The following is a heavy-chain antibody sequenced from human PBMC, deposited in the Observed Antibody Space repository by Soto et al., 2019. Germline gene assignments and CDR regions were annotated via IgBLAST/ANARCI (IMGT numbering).Heavy chain of an antibody. CDR1: GFTFSNAW. V-gene: IGHV3-15*01. Sequence: EVQLVESGGGLVKPGGSLRLSCAASGFTFSNAWMSWVRQAPGKGLEWVGRIKSKTDGGTTDYAAPVKGRFTISRDDSKNTLYLQMNSLKTEDTAVYYCTTDGTLRYYYDSSGYYGWGQGTLVTVSS. J-gene: IGHJ4*02. CDR3: TTDGTLRYYYDSSGYYG. CDR2: IKSKTDGGTT. D-gene: IGHD3-22*01.